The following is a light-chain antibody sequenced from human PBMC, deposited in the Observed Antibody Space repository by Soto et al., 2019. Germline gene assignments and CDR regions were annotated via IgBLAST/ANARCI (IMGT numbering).Light chain of an antibody. V-gene: IGKV1-9*01. CDR2: AAS. Sequence: IRLTQSPSSLSASIGDRVTITCRASQGITNYLAWYQQKPGKAPKLLIYAASTLQSGVPSRFSGSGSGTDFTLTINSLQPEDFATYFCQQVDTYPITSGQGTRLEIK. CDR1: QGITNY. CDR3: QQVDTYPIT. J-gene: IGKJ5*01.